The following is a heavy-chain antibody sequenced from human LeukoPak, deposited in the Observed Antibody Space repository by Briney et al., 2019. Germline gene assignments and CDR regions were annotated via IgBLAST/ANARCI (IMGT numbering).Heavy chain of an antibody. CDR1: GXTVSTNY. V-gene: IGHV3-53*01. CDR3: ARGLIRGGAFDI. CDR2: IYIGGST. Sequence: TGGSLRLSCAASGXTVSTNYVSWVRQAPGKGLEWVSVIYIGGSTYYADSVKGRFTISRDNSKNTLYLQMNSLRAEDTAVYYCARGLIRGGAFDIWGQGTVVTVSS. J-gene: IGHJ3*02. D-gene: IGHD2-21*01.